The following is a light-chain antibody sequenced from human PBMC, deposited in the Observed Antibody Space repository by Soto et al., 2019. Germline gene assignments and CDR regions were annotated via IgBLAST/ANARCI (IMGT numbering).Light chain of an antibody. CDR2: AAS. Sequence: RMTQSPSSFSASTGDRVTITCRASQGISSYLAWYQQKPGKAPKLLIYAASTLQSGVPSRFSGSGSGTDFTLTISCLQSEDFATYCCQQYYSYSLTFGGGTKVEIK. CDR3: QQYYSYSLT. J-gene: IGKJ4*01. CDR1: QGISSY. V-gene: IGKV1-8*01.